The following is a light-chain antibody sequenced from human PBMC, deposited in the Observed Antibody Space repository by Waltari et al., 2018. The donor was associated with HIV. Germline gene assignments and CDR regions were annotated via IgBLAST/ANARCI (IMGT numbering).Light chain of an antibody. CDR2: LGS. Sequence: DIAMIQSPDSLAVSPGEPASISCRSSRSLLHQNGQNYLYWYIQRPGQAPELLISLGSRRASGVPDRIAGSGSGTDFILKISRVEPEDVGVYYCMHGQQTPVFGQGTKVEVK. J-gene: IGKJ1*01. CDR1: RSLLHQNGQNY. V-gene: IGKV2-28*01. CDR3: MHGQQTPV.